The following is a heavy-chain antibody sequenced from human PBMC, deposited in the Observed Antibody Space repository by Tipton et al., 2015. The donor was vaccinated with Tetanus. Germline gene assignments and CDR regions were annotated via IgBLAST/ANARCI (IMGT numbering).Heavy chain of an antibody. CDR3: AKDPASRGWFDP. CDR1: GFTFGHHA. V-gene: IGHV3-30-3*01. J-gene: IGHJ5*02. CDR2: ISFDGADH. Sequence: SLRLSCVGSGFTFGHHALHWVRQAPGKGLEWVAVISFDGADHYYADSVKGRLTMSRDNSKNTMNFQLNSLTPEDTAVYYCAKDPASRGWFDPWGQGTLVSVSS.